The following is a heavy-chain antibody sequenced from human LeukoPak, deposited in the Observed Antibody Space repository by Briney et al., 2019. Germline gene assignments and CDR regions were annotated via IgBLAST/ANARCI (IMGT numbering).Heavy chain of an antibody. CDR2: INPNSGGT. J-gene: IGHJ4*02. D-gene: IGHD2-15*01. Sequence: GASVKVSCKASGYTFTVYYMHWVRQAPGQGLEWMGWINPNSGGTNYAQKFQGRVTMTRDTSISTAYMELSRLRSDDTAVYYCARDLPPPGVVVAAGGDYWGQGTLVTVSS. CDR1: GYTFTVYY. V-gene: IGHV1-2*02. CDR3: ARDLPPPGVVVAAGGDY.